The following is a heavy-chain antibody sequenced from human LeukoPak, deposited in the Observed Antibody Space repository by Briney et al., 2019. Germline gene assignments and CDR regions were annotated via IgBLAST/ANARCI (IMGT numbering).Heavy chain of an antibody. Sequence: ASVKVSCKASGYTFTGYYIHWVRQAPGQGLEWMGWINPNSGGTNYAQKFQGRVTMTRDTSMSTAYMELRGLRSDDTAVYYCSRDSGYCSGGSCWYFDFWGHGTLVTVSA. J-gene: IGHJ4*01. D-gene: IGHD2-15*01. V-gene: IGHV1-2*02. CDR1: GYTFTGYY. CDR2: INPNSGGT. CDR3: SRDSGYCSGGSCWYFDF.